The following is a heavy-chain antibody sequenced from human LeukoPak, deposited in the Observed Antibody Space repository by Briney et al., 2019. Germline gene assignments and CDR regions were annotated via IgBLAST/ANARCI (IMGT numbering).Heavy chain of an antibody. J-gene: IGHJ5*02. Sequence: GGSLRLSCAASGFTFSTYAMNWVRQAPGKGLEWISYISSRSSTIYYADSVKGRFTISRDNAKNSLYLQMNSLRDEDTAVYYCARDHCTSNSCRLFNWFDPWGQGTLVTVSS. CDR1: GFTFSTYA. CDR3: ARDHCTSNSCRLFNWFDP. V-gene: IGHV3-48*02. CDR2: ISSRSSTI. D-gene: IGHD2-2*01.